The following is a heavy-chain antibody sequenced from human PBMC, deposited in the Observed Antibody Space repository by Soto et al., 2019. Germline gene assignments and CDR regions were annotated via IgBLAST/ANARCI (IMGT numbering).Heavy chain of an antibody. CDR1: GFTFDDYA. CDR3: AKDISTSGELDYYYYYGMDV. Sequence: DVQLVESGGGLVQPGRSLRLSCAASGFTFDDYAMHWVRQAPGKGLEWVSGISWNSGSIGYADSVKGRFTISRDNAKNSLYLQMNSLRAEDTALYYCAKDISTSGELDYYYYYGMDVWGQGTTVTVSS. D-gene: IGHD2-2*01. V-gene: IGHV3-9*01. J-gene: IGHJ6*02. CDR2: ISWNSGSI.